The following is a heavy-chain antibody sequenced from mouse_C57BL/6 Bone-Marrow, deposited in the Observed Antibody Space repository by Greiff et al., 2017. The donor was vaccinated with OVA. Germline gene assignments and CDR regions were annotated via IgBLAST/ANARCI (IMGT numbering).Heavy chain of an antibody. CDR3: TRESGSSYED. CDR2: IDPETGGT. V-gene: IGHV1-15*01. D-gene: IGHD1-1*01. Sequence: QVQLKESGAELVRPGASVTLSCKASGYTFTDYEMHWVQQTPVHGLEWIGAIDPETGGTAYNQKVKGKAILTADKASSTAYMELRSLTSEDTAVYDCTRESGSSYEDGGRGTGTTVSA. J-gene: IGHJ2*03. CDR1: GYTFTDYE.